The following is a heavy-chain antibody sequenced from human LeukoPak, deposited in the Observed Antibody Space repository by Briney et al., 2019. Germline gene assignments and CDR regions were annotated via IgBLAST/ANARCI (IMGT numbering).Heavy chain of an antibody. D-gene: IGHD3-10*01. Sequence: GGSLRLSCAASGFTFSSYAMSWVRQAPGKGLEWVSAISGSGGSTYYADSVKGRFTISRDNSKNTLYLQMNSLRAEDTAVYYWAKVGYGSGSYWFDPWGQGTLVTVSS. CDR2: ISGSGGST. V-gene: IGHV3-23*01. CDR3: AKVGYGSGSYWFDP. J-gene: IGHJ5*02. CDR1: GFTFSSYA.